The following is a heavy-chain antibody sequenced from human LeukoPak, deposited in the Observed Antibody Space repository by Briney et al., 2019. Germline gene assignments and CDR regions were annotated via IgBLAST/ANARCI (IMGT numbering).Heavy chain of an antibody. J-gene: IGHJ4*02. CDR2: INHSGSN. D-gene: IGHD3-16*02. CDR3: AIVFVRYDYVWGSYRPSDYFDY. Sequence: SETLSLTCAVYGGSFSGYYWRWLRQPPGKGLEWIGEINHSGSNNYNTSLKSRVNISVETYKKQFSLKLSSVTAADTAVYYCAIVFVRYDYVWGSYRPSDYFDYWGQGTLVTVSS. CDR1: GGSFSGYY. V-gene: IGHV4-34*01.